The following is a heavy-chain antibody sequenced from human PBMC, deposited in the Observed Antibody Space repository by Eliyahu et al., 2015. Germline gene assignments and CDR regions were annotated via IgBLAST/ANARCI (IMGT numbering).Heavy chain of an antibody. CDR1: GFSLRTXGXG. D-gene: IGHD2-15*01. Sequence: QITLKXSGPTLVXPTQTLTLXCNVSGFSLRTXGXGVAWIRQPPGKALEWLAVIYWDDDKRYNPSLESRITIIKDTSKNQVVLTMTNMDPVDTATYFCAXRRAGYCTVGSCYAFDYWGQGTRVTVSS. V-gene: IGHV2-5*02. J-gene: IGHJ4*02. CDR3: AXRRAGYCTVGSCYAFDY. CDR2: IYWDDDK.